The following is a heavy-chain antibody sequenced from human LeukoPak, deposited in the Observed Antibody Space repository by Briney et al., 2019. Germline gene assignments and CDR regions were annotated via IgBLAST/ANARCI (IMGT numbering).Heavy chain of an antibody. Sequence: GGSLRLSCAASGFTFDDYAMHWVRQAPGKGLEWVSGISWNSGSIGYADSVKGRFTISRDNAKNSLYLQMNSLGAEDTALYYCAKARLVTNDAFDIWGQGTMVTVSS. J-gene: IGHJ3*02. CDR1: GFTFDDYA. CDR3: AKARLVTNDAFDI. D-gene: IGHD3-9*01. V-gene: IGHV3-9*01. CDR2: ISWNSGSI.